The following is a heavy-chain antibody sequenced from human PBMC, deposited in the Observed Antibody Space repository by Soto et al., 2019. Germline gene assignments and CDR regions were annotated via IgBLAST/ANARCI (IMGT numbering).Heavy chain of an antibody. CDR3: TTRRPVWNDVDY. D-gene: IGHD1-1*01. CDR2: IKSKTDGGTT. V-gene: IGHV3-15*01. CDR1: GFTFSNAW. Sequence: GGSLRLSCAASGFTFSNAWMSWVRQAPGKGLEWVGRIKSKTDGGTTDYAAPVKGRFTISRDDSKNTLCLQMNSLKTEDTAVYYCTTRRPVWNDVDYWGQGTLVTVSS. J-gene: IGHJ4*02.